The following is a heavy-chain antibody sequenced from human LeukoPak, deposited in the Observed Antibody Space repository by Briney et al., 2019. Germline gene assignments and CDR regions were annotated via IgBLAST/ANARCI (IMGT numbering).Heavy chain of an antibody. Sequence: ASVKVSCKASGYTFSGYYVNWVRQAPGQGLEWMGWINPNSGGTNYAQKFQGRVTMTRDTSISTVYMELSRLRSDDTAVYYCARDRLRLGYERTNWFDPWGQGTLVTVSS. CDR3: ARDRLRLGYERTNWFDP. D-gene: IGHD2-15*01. CDR2: INPNSGGT. J-gene: IGHJ5*02. CDR1: GYTFSGYY. V-gene: IGHV1-2*02.